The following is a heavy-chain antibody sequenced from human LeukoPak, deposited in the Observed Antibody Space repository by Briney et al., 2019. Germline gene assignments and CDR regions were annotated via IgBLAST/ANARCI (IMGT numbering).Heavy chain of an antibody. CDR2: IYYSGST. J-gene: IGHJ4*02. CDR3: ARHYSSGWSG. V-gene: IGHV4-39*01. CDR1: GGSISSSSYY. Sequence: SETLSLTCTVSGGSISSSSYYWGWIRQPPGKGLEWIGSIYYSGSTYYNPSLKSRVTISVDTSKNQFSLKLSSVTAADTAVYYCARHYSSGWSGWGQGTLVTVSA. D-gene: IGHD6-19*01.